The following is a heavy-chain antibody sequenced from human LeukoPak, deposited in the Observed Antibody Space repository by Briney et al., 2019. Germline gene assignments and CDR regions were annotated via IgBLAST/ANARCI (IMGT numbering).Heavy chain of an antibody. CDR1: GFTFSSYA. J-gene: IGHJ5*02. D-gene: IGHD6-13*01. Sequence: PGRSLRLSCAASGFTFSSYAMHWVRQAPGKGLEWVAVISYDGSNKYYADSVKGRFTISRDNSKNTLYLQMNSLRAEDTAVYYCAKDPSSSWYNWFDPWGQGTLVTVSS. V-gene: IGHV3-30-3*01. CDR3: AKDPSSSWYNWFDP. CDR2: ISYDGSNK.